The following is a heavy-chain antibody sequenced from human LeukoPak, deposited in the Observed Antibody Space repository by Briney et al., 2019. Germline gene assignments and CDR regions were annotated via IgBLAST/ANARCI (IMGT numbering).Heavy chain of an antibody. Sequence: PSETLSLTCTVSGDSISSYYWSRIRQPAGKGLEWIGRIYTSGSTNYNPSLKSRVTMSVDTSKNQFSLKLSSVTAADTAVYYCARVSSGWTISGYYYGMDVWGQGTTVTVSS. J-gene: IGHJ6*02. D-gene: IGHD6-19*01. V-gene: IGHV4-4*07. CDR1: GDSISSYY. CDR3: ARVSSGWTISGYYYGMDV. CDR2: IYTSGST.